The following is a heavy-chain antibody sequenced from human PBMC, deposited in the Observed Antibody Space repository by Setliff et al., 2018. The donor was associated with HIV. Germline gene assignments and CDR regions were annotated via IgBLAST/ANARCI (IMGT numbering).Heavy chain of an antibody. J-gene: IGHJ4*02. CDR1: GFTFSTYD. D-gene: IGHD3-10*01. CDR3: ARGRYYGSGSYGSSGGLDY. V-gene: IGHV3-13*01. Sequence: PGGCLRLSCAASGFTFSTYDMHWVRQATGKGLEWVSGIGTVGDTYYPGSVKGRFAISRENAKNSLYLQMNSLRAGDTAVYYCARGRYYGSGSYGSSGGLDYWGQGTLVTVSS. CDR2: IGTVGDT.